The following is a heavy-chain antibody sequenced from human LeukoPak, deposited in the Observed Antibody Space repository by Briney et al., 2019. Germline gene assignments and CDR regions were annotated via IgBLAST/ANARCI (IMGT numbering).Heavy chain of an antibody. J-gene: IGHJ4*02. CDR2: ISAYNGNT. CDR1: GYTFTSYG. V-gene: IGHV1-18*01. Sequence: GASVKVSCKASGYTFTSYGISWVRQAPGQGLEWMGWISAYNGNTNYAQKLQGRVTMTTDTSTSTAYMELRSLRSDDTAVYYCTSPRSGTYEFDYWGQGTQVTVSS. CDR3: TSPRSGTYEFDY. D-gene: IGHD1-26*01.